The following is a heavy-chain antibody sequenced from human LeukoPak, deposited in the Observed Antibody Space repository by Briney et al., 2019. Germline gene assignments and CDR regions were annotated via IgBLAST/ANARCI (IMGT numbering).Heavy chain of an antibody. J-gene: IGHJ4*02. V-gene: IGHV3-23*01. CDR2: ISGSGGST. CDR3: AKSVLRYCSGGSCYSRVYFDY. Sequence: PGGSLRLSCAASGFTFSSYAMSWVRQAPGKGLEWVSAISGSGGSTYYADPVKGRFTISRDNSKNTLYLQMNSLRAEDTAVYYCAKSVLRYCSGGSCYSRVYFDYWGQGTLVTVSS. CDR1: GFTFSSYA. D-gene: IGHD2-15*01.